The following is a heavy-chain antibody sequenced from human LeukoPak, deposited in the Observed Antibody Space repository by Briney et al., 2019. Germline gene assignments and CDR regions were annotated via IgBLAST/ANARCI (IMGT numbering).Heavy chain of an antibody. J-gene: IGHJ6*02. D-gene: IGHD3-10*01. CDR3: ARVRMVRGVLLGYYYGMDV. CDR2: IIPIFGTA. CDR1: GGTFSSYA. V-gene: IGHV1-69*13. Sequence: GASVTVSCTASGGTFSSYAISWVRQAPGQGLEWMGGIIPIFGTANYAQKFQGRVTITADESTSTAYMELSSLRSEDTAVYYCARVRMVRGVLLGYYYGMDVWGQGTTVTVSS.